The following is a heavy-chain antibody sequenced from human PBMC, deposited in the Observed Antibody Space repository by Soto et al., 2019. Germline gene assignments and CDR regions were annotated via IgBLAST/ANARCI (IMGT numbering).Heavy chain of an antibody. V-gene: IGHV4-34*01. Sequence: QVQLQQWGAGLLKPSETLSLTCAVYGGSFSGYYWSWIRQPPGKGLEWIGEINHSGSTNYNPSLKSRVTISVDTSKNQCSLKLSSVTAADTAVYYCARVRTGYAYYYYMDVWGKGTTVTVSS. CDR3: ARVRTGYAYYYYMDV. J-gene: IGHJ6*03. D-gene: IGHD3-9*01. CDR2: INHSGST. CDR1: GGSFSGYY.